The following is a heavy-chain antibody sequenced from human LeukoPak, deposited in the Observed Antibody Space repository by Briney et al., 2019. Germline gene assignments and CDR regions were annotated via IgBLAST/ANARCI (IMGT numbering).Heavy chain of an antibody. V-gene: IGHV1-69*13. CDR1: GGTFSSYA. CDR2: IIPIFGTA. D-gene: IGHD2-15*01. J-gene: IGHJ4*02. Sequence: GASVKVSCKASGGTFSSYAISWVRQTPGQGLEWMGGIIPIFGTANYAQKFQGRVTITADESTSTAYMELSSLRSEDTAVYYCARSDEGSLVAAPGRFDYWGQGTLVTVSS. CDR3: ARSDEGSLVAAPGRFDY.